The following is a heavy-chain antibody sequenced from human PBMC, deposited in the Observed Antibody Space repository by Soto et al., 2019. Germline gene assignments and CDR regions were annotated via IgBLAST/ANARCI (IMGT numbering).Heavy chain of an antibody. J-gene: IGHJ4*02. CDR1: GFTFSSYG. V-gene: IGHV3-33*01. D-gene: IGHD6-19*01. CDR3: ARAAGYSSGWYVGFDY. CDR2: IWYDGSNK. Sequence: QVQLVESGGGVVQPGRSLRLSCAASGFTFSSYGMHWVRQAPGKGLEWVAVIWYDGSNKYYADSVKGRFTISRDNSKNTLYLQMNSLRAEDTAVYYCARAAGYSSGWYVGFDYWGQGTLVTVSS.